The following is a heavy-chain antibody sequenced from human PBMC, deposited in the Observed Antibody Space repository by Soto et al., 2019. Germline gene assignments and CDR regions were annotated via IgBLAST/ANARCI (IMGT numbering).Heavy chain of an antibody. J-gene: IGHJ4*02. CDR3: ARDKNTDLFYY. CDR1: GGSFSGYY. V-gene: IGHV4-34*01. Sequence: SETLSLTCAVYGGSFSGYYWTWICQPPGTGLEWIGEINHSGSTNYNPSLKSRVTISVDTSKNQFSLKLTSVTAADTAVYYCARDKNTDLFYYWGQGTLVTVSS. D-gene: IGHD2-8*02. CDR2: INHSGST.